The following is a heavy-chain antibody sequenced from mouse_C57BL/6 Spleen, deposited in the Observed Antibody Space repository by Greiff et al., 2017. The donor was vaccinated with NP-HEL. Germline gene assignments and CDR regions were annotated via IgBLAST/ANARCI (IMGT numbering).Heavy chain of an antibody. CDR1: GYTFTSYW. V-gene: IGHV1-55*01. Sequence: VQLQQPGAELVKPGASVKMSCKASGYTFTSYWITWVKQRPGQGLEWIGDIYPGSGSTNYNEKFKSKATLTVDTSSSTAYMQLSSLTSEDSAVYYWARQHYRSSYEYYFDYWGQGTTLTVSS. CDR3: ARQHYRSSYEYYFDY. CDR2: IYPGSGST. J-gene: IGHJ2*01. D-gene: IGHD1-1*01.